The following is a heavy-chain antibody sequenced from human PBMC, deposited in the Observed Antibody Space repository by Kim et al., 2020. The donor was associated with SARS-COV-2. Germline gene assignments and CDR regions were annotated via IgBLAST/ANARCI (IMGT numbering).Heavy chain of an antibody. D-gene: IGHD1-20*01. Sequence: ASVKVSCKASGYIFTSHGIDWVRQAPGKRLEWMGWVHTGDGHTKYSQKFQDRVAITRDTSASTVYMELSSLKSADTAVYYCARGVNWYFDNWGQGALVTV. CDR1: GYIFTSHG. CDR3: ARGVNWYFDN. V-gene: IGHV1-3*04. CDR2: VHTGDGHT. J-gene: IGHJ4*02.